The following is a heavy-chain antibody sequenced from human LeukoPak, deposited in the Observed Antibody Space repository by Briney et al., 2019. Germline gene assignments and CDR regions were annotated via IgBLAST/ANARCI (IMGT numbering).Heavy chain of an antibody. CDR1: GFTFSSYW. CDR3: ARAVEYQLPYDYYYYYYMDV. D-gene: IGHD2-2*02. Sequence: GGSLRLSCAASGFTFSSYWMSWVRQAPGKGLEWVANIKQDGSEKYYVDSVKGRFTISRDNAMNSLYLQMNSLRAEDTAVYYCARAVEYQLPYDYYYYYYMDVWGKGTTVTVSS. J-gene: IGHJ6*03. V-gene: IGHV3-7*01. CDR2: IKQDGSEK.